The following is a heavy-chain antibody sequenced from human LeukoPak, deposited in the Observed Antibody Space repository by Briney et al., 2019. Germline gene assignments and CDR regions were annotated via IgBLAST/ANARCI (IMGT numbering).Heavy chain of an antibody. Sequence: PGGSLRLSCAASGFTFRDYYMGWIRQAPGNGLEWVAYITSSGSAVYHADSVKGRFTISRDNAKNSLYLQMNSLRAEDTAVYYCARGGRITIFGVVDAFDIWGQGTMVTVSS. CDR3: ARGGRITIFGVVDAFDI. D-gene: IGHD3-3*01. J-gene: IGHJ3*02. CDR1: GFTFRDYY. V-gene: IGHV3-11*04. CDR2: ITSSGSAV.